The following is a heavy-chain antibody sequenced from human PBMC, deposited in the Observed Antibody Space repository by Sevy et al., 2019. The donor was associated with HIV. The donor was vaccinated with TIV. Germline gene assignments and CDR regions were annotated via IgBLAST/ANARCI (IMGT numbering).Heavy chain of an antibody. CDR1: GGSISSSSYY. CDR2: IYYSGST. J-gene: IGHJ6*02. CDR3: ASLSYSSGWYEGYYYYGMDV. Sequence: SETLSLTCTVSGGSISSSSYYWGWIRQPPGKGLEWIGSIYYSGSTYYNPSLKSRVTISVDTSKNQFSLKLSSVTAADTAVYYCASLSYSSGWYEGYYYYGMDVWGQGTTVTVSS. V-gene: IGHV4-39*01. D-gene: IGHD6-19*01.